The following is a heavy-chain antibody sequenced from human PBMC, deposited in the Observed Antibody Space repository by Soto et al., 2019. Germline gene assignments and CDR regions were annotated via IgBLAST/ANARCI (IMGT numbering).Heavy chain of an antibody. V-gene: IGHV3-30*18. CDR1: GFTFSSYG. J-gene: IGHJ4*02. CDR2: ILSDGNNK. CDR3: AKGRGNYWAIDS. Sequence: QVQLVESGGGVVQPGRSLRLSCAASGFTFSSYGMHWVRQAPGTGLEWVAVILSDGNNKFYADFVKGRFTISRDNSKNTLYLQMDSLRVEDTAVYYCAKGRGNYWAIDSWGQGTLVTVSS. D-gene: IGHD1-7*01.